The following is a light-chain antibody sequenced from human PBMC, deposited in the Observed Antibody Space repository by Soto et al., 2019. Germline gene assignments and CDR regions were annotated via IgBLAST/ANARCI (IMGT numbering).Light chain of an antibody. CDR2: DDN. V-gene: IGLV1-51*01. Sequence: QSVLTQPPSVSAAPGQKVTISCSGSSSNIGGNSVSWYQQLPGTPPKLLIYDDNKRPSGIPDRFAGSKSGTSATLGITGFQTGDQADYYCGSWDSSLSAYLFGSGTKFTGL. CDR3: GSWDSSLSAYL. CDR1: SSNIGGNS. J-gene: IGLJ1*01.